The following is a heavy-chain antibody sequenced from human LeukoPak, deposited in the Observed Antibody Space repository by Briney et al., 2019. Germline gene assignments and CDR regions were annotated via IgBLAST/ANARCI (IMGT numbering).Heavy chain of an antibody. CDR1: GDSISYFY. CDR3: ARGWGPAYCGGDCHRHFDY. V-gene: IGHV4-4*07. CDR2: TSSSGNT. D-gene: IGHD2-21*02. Sequence: SETLSLTCSVSGDSISYFYWSWIRQAAGKGLEWIGRTSSSGNTDYNASLKSRVTMSVDTSKNQFSLKLSFVTAADTAVYYCARGWGPAYCGGDCHRHFDYWGQGALVTVSS. J-gene: IGHJ4*02.